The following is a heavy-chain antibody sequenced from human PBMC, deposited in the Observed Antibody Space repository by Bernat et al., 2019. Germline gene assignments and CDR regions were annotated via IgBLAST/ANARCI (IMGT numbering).Heavy chain of an antibody. D-gene: IGHD6-13*01. CDR2: INSDGSST. CDR1: GFAFSTYW. Sequence: EVQLVESGGGLVQPGGSLRLSCADSGFAFSTYWMHWVRQAPGKGLVWVSGINSDGSSTSYAASVKGRFTISRDNAKNTLYLQMTSLRAEDTAVYYCVRDYGYSDKSWGQGTMVTVSS. CDR3: VRDYGYSDKS. V-gene: IGHV3-74*01. J-gene: IGHJ3*01.